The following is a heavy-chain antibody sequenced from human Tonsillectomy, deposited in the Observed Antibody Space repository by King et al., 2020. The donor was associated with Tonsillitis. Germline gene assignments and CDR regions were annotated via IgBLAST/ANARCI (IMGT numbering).Heavy chain of an antibody. CDR1: GYTFTNYD. Sequence: QLVQSGSELKKPGASVKVSCKASGYTFTNYDINWVRQAPGQGLEWMGWIITNTGNPTYAQGFTGRFVFSLDTSVSTAYLQISSLKAEDTAVYYCVRGGPHQPVGGYDGDDYWGQGTLVTVSS. CDR3: VRGGPHQPVGGYDGDDY. D-gene: IGHD5-12*01. V-gene: IGHV7-4-1*02. J-gene: IGHJ4*02. CDR2: IITNTGNP.